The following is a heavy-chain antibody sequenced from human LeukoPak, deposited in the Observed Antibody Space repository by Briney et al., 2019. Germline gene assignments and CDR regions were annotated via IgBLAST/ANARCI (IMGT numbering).Heavy chain of an antibody. CDR3: ARDPVHYYDTSGYWSY. CDR2: ISAYDGNT. D-gene: IGHD3-22*01. Sequence: ASVKVSCKASGYSFSSYGISWVRQAPGQGLEWMGWISAYDGNTNYAQKLQGRVTMTTDKSTGTAYMELRSLRPDDTAVYYCARDPVHYYDTSGYWSYWGQGTLVTVSS. CDR1: GYSFSSYG. V-gene: IGHV1-18*01. J-gene: IGHJ4*02.